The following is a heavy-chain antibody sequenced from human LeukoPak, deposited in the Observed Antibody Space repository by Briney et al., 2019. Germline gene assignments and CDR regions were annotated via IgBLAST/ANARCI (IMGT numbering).Heavy chain of an antibody. CDR1: GGSISSSNW. D-gene: IGHD6-13*01. CDR2: IYHSGSI. V-gene: IGHV4-4*02. Sequence: SETLSLTCAVSGGSISSSNWWSWVRQPPGKGLEWIGEIYHSGSINYNPSLKSRVTISVDTHKNQFSLKLSSVTAADTAVYYCARLGPAAGTSFDYWGQGTLVTVSS. J-gene: IGHJ4*02. CDR3: ARLGPAAGTSFDY.